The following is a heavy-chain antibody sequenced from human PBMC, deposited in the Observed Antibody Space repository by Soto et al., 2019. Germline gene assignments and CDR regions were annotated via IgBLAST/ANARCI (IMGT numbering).Heavy chain of an antibody. D-gene: IGHD3-22*01. CDR3: ARQEGYYESSGYYVY. CDR1: GGSISSGGYS. CDR2: IYHSGST. J-gene: IGHJ4*02. V-gene: IGHV4-30-2*01. Sequence: SGTLSLTCAVSGGSISSGGYSWSWIRQPPGKVLEWIGYIYHSGSTYYNPSLKSRVTISIDSSKNQFSLNLSSVTAADTAVYYCARQEGYYESSGYYVYWGQGTLVTVSS.